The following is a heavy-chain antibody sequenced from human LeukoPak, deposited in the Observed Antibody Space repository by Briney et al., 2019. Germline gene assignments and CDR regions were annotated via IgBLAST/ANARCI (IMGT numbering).Heavy chain of an antibody. Sequence: PSETLSLTCTVSGGSISSYYWSWIRQPAGKGLEWIGYISYSGSTNYNPSLKSRVTLSVDTSKNQFSLKLSSVTAADTAVYYCARDPTTVTKGFDIWGQGTMVTVSS. V-gene: IGHV4-59*01. CDR3: ARDPTTVTKGFDI. J-gene: IGHJ3*02. CDR2: ISYSGST. CDR1: GGSISSYY. D-gene: IGHD4-17*01.